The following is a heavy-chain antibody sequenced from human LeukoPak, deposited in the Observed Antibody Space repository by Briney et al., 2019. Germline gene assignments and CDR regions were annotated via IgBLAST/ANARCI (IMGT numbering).Heavy chain of an antibody. Sequence: ASVKVSCKASGYTFTGYYMHWVRQAPGQGLEWMGWINPNSGGTNYAQKFQGRVTMTRDTSISTAYMELSRLRSDDTAVYYCARGGYCTNGVCRPLYNWFDPWGQGTLVTVSS. CDR1: GYTFTGYY. CDR3: ARGGYCTNGVCRPLYNWFDP. V-gene: IGHV1-2*02. CDR2: INPNSGGT. D-gene: IGHD2-8*01. J-gene: IGHJ5*02.